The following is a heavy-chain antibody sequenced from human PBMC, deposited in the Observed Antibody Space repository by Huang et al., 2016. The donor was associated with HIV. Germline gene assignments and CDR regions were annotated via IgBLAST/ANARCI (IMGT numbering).Heavy chain of an antibody. V-gene: IGHV3-15*05. CDR1: GFTFTNAW. Sequence: EVQLVESGGGLVKAGGYLRLSCAGSGFTFTNAWMSWVRQAPGKGREGVGRIKSKLDGGTADYAALVRGRFITSRDDSKHTVHLQMNSLKSEDTGTYYCATDTAGTNDAFNIWGQGTKVTVSS. D-gene: IGHD4-17*01. J-gene: IGHJ3*02. CDR2: IKSKLDGGTA. CDR3: ATDTAGTNDAFNI.